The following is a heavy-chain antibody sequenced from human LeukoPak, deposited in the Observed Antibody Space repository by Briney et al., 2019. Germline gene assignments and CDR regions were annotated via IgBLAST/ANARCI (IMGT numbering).Heavy chain of an antibody. Sequence: SETLSLTCTVSGGSINSYYWSWIRQPPGKGLEWIGYIYYSGSTNYNPSLKSRVTISVDTSKNQFSLKLSSVTAADTAVYYCARQPASSGYYYGWFDPWGQGTLVTVSS. CDR1: GGSINSYY. CDR3: ARQPASSGYYYGWFDP. J-gene: IGHJ5*02. D-gene: IGHD3-22*01. V-gene: IGHV4-59*08. CDR2: IYYSGST.